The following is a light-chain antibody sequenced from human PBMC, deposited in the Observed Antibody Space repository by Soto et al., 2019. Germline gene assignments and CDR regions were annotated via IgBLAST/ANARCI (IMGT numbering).Light chain of an antibody. V-gene: IGLV2-14*01. Sequence: QSALTQSASVSGSPGQSVTISCTGTSSDVGGYDYVSWYQQHPGKAPKLMIYDVTNRPSGFSNRFSGSKSGNTASLTISGLQAEDEADYYCSSYAGSRTLVFGGGTKLIVL. CDR1: SSDVGGYDY. J-gene: IGLJ2*01. CDR3: SSYAGSRTLV. CDR2: DVT.